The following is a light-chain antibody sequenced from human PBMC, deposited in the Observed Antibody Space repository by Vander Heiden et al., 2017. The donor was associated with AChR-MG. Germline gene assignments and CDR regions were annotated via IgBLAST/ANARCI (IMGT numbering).Light chain of an antibody. CDR1: QSVSSSY. CDR3: QQYGSSPPYT. Sequence: EPELPQSPATLSLSPGEGATLSCGGSQSVSSSYLAWYQQKPRLAPRLLIYDASSRATGIPDRCSGSGAGTDFSLTISRLEHEDFAVYYCQQYGSSPPYTFGQGTKLEIK. J-gene: IGKJ2*01. V-gene: IGKV3D-20*01. CDR2: DAS.